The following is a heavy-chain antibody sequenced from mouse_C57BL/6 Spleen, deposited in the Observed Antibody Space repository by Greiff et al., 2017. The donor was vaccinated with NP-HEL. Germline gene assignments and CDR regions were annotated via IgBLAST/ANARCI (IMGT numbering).Heavy chain of an antibody. V-gene: IGHV1-52*01. CDR3: ARLGYGNSWFAY. CDR2: IDPSDSEN. Sequence: VQLQQPGAELVRPGSSVKLSCKASGYTFTSYWMHWVKQRPIQGLEWIGNIDPSDSENHYNQKFKDKATLTVDKSSSTAYMQLSSLTSEDSAVYYCARLGYGNSWFAYWGQGTLVTVSA. D-gene: IGHD2-1*01. J-gene: IGHJ3*01. CDR1: GYTFTSYW.